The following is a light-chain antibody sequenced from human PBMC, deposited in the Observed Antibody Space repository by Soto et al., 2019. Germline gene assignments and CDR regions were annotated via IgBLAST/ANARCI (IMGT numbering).Light chain of an antibody. Sequence: EIVMTQSPATLSVSPGERATLSCRASQSVSSNLAWYQQKPGQAPRLLIYGASTRATGIPTRFSGSGSGTAFTLTISSLQSEDFAVYYCQQYNYWPTWTFGQGTKVEIK. CDR2: GAS. CDR3: QQYNYWPTWT. CDR1: QSVSSN. V-gene: IGKV3-15*01. J-gene: IGKJ1*01.